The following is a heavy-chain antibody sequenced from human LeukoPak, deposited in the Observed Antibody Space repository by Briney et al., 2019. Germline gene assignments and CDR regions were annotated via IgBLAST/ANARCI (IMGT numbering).Heavy chain of an antibody. V-gene: IGHV1-18*01. CDR2: ISAYNGNT. D-gene: IGHD6-19*01. J-gene: IGHJ4*02. Sequence: ASVKVSCKASGYTFTSYGISWVRQAPGQGLEWMGWISAYNGNTNYARKLQGRVTMTTDTSTSTAYMELRSLRSDDTAVYYCARIGYSSGWQPIDYWGQGTLVTVSS. CDR3: ARIGYSSGWQPIDY. CDR1: GYTFTSYG.